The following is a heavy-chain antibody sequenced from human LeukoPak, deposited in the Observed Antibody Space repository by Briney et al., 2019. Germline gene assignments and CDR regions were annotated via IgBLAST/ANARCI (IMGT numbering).Heavy chain of an antibody. CDR3: AKDAQRGFDYSNSLDN. V-gene: IGHV3-33*06. CDR1: GFTFTHYG. J-gene: IGHJ4*02. D-gene: IGHD4-11*01. CDR2: IWSDGTNR. Sequence: PGTSLTLSCAASGFTFTHYGMHWVRQAPGKGLEWVAVIWSDGTNRYYGDLVKGRFTISRDNTQRTVYPQMNSLRAKDTAVYYCAKDAQRGFDYSNSLDNWGQGSLVTVSS.